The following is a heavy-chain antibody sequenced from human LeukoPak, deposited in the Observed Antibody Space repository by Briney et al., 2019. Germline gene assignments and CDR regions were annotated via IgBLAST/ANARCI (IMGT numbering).Heavy chain of an antibody. D-gene: IGHD1-1*01. CDR2: ISYDGSKT. V-gene: IGHV3-30*04. CDR3: AIGQTGNFDY. Sequence: PGGSLRLSCAASGFTFSSYTIHWVRQAPGKGLEWVAVISYDGSKTYYADSVKGRFTISRDDSKNTLYLQMNSLRAEDTAAYYCAIGQTGNFDYWGQGTLVTVSS. J-gene: IGHJ4*02. CDR1: GFTFSSYT.